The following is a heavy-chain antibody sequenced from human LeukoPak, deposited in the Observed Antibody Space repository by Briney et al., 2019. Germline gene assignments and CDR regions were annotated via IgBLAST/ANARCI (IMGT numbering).Heavy chain of an antibody. J-gene: IGHJ6*01. Sequence: SETLSLTCAVYRGSFSGYYWSWIRQPPGKEVEWIGEINHSGRTNYNPSLKSRVTIPVDTSKNQFYLKLSSVTAADTAVCYCARGRIQLWSGKYYHGRDGRRKETTVSDPS. CDR3: ARGRIQLWSGKYYHGRDG. V-gene: IGHV4-34*01. D-gene: IGHD5-18*01. CDR2: INHSGRT. CDR1: RGSFSGYY.